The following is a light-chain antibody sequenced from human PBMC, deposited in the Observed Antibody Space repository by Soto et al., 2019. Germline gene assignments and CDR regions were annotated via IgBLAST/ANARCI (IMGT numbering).Light chain of an antibody. V-gene: IGLV2-14*01. CDR2: EVS. CDR3: ASYTSSSTSVI. Sequence: QSALTQPPSASGSPGQSVTISCTGTSSDVGGYNYVSWYQQHPDKAPKLIIFEVSNRPSGISSRFSGSKSGNTASLTISGLQAEDGADYYCASYTSSSTSVIFGRGTKVTVL. CDR1: SSDVGGYNY. J-gene: IGLJ2*01.